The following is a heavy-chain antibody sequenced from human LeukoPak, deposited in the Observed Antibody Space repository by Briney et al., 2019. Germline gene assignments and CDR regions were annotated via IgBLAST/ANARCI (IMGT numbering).Heavy chain of an antibody. CDR1: GGSISSSSYY. V-gene: IGHV4-39*07. J-gene: IGHJ5*02. D-gene: IGHD1-26*01. CDR2: IYYTGST. CDR3: ARLEKWELWFDP. Sequence: SETLSLTCTVSGGSISSSSYYWGWIRQPPGKGLEWIGSIYYTGSTYYSPSLKSRVTISVDTSKNQFSLKLSSVTAADTAVYYCARLEKWELWFDPWGQGTLVTVSS.